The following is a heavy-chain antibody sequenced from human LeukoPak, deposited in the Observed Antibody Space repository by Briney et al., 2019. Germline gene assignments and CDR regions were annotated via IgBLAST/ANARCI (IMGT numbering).Heavy chain of an antibody. CDR1: GFTFSSYE. V-gene: IGHV3-48*03. J-gene: IGHJ4*02. CDR2: ISSSGSTI. D-gene: IGHD4-17*01. CDR3: ARVSPNTVTTLQYFDY. Sequence: GRSLRLSCAASGFTFSSYEMNWVRQAPGKGLEWVSYISSSGSTIYYADSVKGRFTISRDNAKNSLYLQMNSLRAEDTAVYYCARVSPNTVTTLQYFDYWGQGTLVTVSS.